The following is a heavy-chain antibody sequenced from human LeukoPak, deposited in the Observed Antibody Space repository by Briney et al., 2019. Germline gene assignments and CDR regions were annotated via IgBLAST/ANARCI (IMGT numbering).Heavy chain of an antibody. J-gene: IGHJ3*02. CDR1: GYGFTDHW. CDR3: ARQVGDAFDI. V-gene: IGHV5-51*01. CDR2: IYPGDSDT. Sequence: GESLKISCKASGYGFTDHWIAWVRQVSGKGLEWMGIIYPGDSDTRYSPSFQGQVTISADKSISTAYLQWSSLKASDTAMYYCARQVGDAFDIWGQGTMVTVSS. D-gene: IGHD2-2*01.